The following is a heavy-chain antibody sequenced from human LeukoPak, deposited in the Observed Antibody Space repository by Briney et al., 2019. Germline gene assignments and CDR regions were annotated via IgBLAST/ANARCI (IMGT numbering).Heavy chain of an antibody. CDR3: ARDNSSWYDY. J-gene: IGHJ4*02. Sequence: PGGALRLSCAASGFTFSRDGMHWVRQAPGKGLEWVAVIWYDGSNKYYADSVKGRFTISRDYSTNTVYLQMNSLRAEDTAVYYCARDNSSWYDYWGQGTLVTVSS. V-gene: IGHV3-33*01. CDR1: GFTFSRDG. CDR2: IWYDGSNK. D-gene: IGHD6-13*01.